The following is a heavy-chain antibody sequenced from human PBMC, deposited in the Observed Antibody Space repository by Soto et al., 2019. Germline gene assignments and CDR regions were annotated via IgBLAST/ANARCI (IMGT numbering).Heavy chain of an antibody. J-gene: IGHJ2*01. CDR1: GGSISSGGYS. V-gene: IGHV4-30-2*01. Sequence: QLQLQESGSGLVKPSQTLSLTCAVSGGSISSGGYSWSWIRQPPGKGLEWIGYIYHSGSTYYNPSLKSRVTISVDRSKNQFSLKLSSVTAADTAVYYCARVCKGDEPRYWYFDLWGRGTLVTVSS. D-gene: IGHD2-21*02. CDR2: IYHSGST. CDR3: ARVCKGDEPRYWYFDL.